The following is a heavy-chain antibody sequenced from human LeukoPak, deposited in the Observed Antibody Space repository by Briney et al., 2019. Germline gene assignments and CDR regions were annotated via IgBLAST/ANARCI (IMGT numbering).Heavy chain of an antibody. Sequence: ASVKVSCKASGYTFTGYYMHWVRQAPGQGLEWMGWIYPNSGGTNYAQKFQGRVTMTRDTSISTAYMELSRLRSDDTAVYYCARARITMVRGSRYGMDVWGQGTTVTVSS. V-gene: IGHV1-2*02. D-gene: IGHD3-10*01. CDR3: ARARITMVRGSRYGMDV. J-gene: IGHJ6*02. CDR2: IYPNSGGT. CDR1: GYTFTGYY.